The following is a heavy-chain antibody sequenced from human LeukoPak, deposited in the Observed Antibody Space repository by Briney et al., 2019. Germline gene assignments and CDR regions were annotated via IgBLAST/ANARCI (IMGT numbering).Heavy chain of an antibody. CDR1: GYTFTSYY. CDR3: ARSPLGWVGELVP. Sequence: GASVKVSCKASGYTFTSYYMHWVRQAPGQGLEWMGWINPNSGGTNYAQKFQGRVTMTRDTSISTAYMELSRLRSDDTAVYYCARSPLGWVGELVPWGQGTLVTVSS. V-gene: IGHV1-2*02. J-gene: IGHJ5*02. CDR2: INPNSGGT. D-gene: IGHD3-10*01.